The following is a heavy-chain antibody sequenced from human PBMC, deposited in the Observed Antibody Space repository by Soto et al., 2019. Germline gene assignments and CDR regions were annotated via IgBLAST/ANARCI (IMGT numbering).Heavy chain of an antibody. D-gene: IGHD3-10*01. CDR2: FDPEDGET. CDR3: ATVDMVRGVISPSYYYYGMDV. V-gene: IGHV1-24*01. CDR1: GYTLTELS. Sequence: ASVKVSCKVSGYTLTELSMHWVRQAPGKGLEWMGGFDPEDGETIYAQKSQGRVTMTEDTSTDTAYMELSSLRSEDTAVYYCATVDMVRGVISPSYYYYGMDVWGQGTTVTVSS. J-gene: IGHJ6*02.